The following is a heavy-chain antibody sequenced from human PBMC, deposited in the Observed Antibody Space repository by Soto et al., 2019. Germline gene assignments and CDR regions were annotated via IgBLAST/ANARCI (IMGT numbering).Heavy chain of an antibody. CDR1: GGSISSSSYY. D-gene: IGHD2-15*01. CDR2: IYYSGST. J-gene: IGHJ6*03. V-gene: IGHV4-39*01. Sequence: SETLSLTCTVSGGSISSSSYYWGWIRQPPGKGLEWIGSIYYSGSTYYNPSLKSRVTISVDTSKNQFSLKLSSVTAADAAVYYCARQGHCSGGSCYSYYYYYYMDVWGKGTTVTVSS. CDR3: ARQGHCSGGSCYSYYYYYYMDV.